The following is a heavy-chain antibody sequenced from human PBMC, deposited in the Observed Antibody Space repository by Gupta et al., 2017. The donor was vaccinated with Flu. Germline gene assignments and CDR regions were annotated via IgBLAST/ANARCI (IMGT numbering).Heavy chain of an antibody. J-gene: IGHJ4*02. Sequence: QVQLVESGGGVVQPGRSLRLSCAASGFTFSSFGMHWVRQAPGKGLEWVAVIWYDGSNKYYADSVKGRFTISRDNSKNTLYLQMNRLRAADTAVYYCARGTYSYGLSGYWGQGTLVTVSS. CDR3: ARGTYSYGLSGY. CDR2: IWYDGSNK. CDR1: GFTFSSFG. V-gene: IGHV3-33*01. D-gene: IGHD5-18*01.